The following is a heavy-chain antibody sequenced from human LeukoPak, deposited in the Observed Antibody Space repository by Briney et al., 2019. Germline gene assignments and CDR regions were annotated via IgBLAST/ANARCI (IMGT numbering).Heavy chain of an antibody. J-gene: IGHJ4*02. CDR2: ISSSSSYI. CDR3: ARDGYPGTTNDYFDY. CDR1: GFTFSSYS. V-gene: IGHV3-21*01. D-gene: IGHD1-1*01. Sequence: GGSLRLSCAASGFTFSSYSMNWVRQAPGKGLEWVSYISSSSSYIYYADSVKGRFTISRDNAKNSLYLQMNSLRAEDTAVYYCARDGYPGTTNDYFDYWGQGTLVTVSS.